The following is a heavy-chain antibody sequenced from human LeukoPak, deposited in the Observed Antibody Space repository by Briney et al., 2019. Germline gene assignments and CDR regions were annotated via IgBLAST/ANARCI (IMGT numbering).Heavy chain of an antibody. CDR3: ARGRTPKVAGLEGY. Sequence: ASVKVSCKASGGTFSSYAISWVRQAPGQGLEWMGGIIPIFGTANYAQKFQGRVTITADESTSTAYMELSSLRSEDTAMYYCARGRTPKVAGLEGYWGQGTQVTVSS. V-gene: IGHV1-69*13. J-gene: IGHJ4*02. CDR2: IIPIFGTA. D-gene: IGHD6-19*01. CDR1: GGTFSSYA.